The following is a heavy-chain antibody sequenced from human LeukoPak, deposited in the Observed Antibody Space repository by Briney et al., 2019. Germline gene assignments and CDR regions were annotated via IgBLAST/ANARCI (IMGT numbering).Heavy chain of an antibody. J-gene: IGHJ4*02. CDR3: ARAENGYNGRTYYFDY. CDR1: GGSISSSNW. V-gene: IGHV4-4*02. CDR2: IYHSGST. D-gene: IGHD5-24*01. Sequence: PSETLSLTCAVSGGSISSSNWWSWVRQPPGKGLEWIGEIYHSGSTNYNPSLKSRVTISVDKSKNQFSLKLSSVTAADTAVYYCARAENGYNGRTYYFDYWGQGTLVTVSS.